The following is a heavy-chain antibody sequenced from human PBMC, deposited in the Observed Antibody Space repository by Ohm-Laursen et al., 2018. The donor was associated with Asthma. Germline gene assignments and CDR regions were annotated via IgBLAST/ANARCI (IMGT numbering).Heavy chain of an antibody. J-gene: IGHJ6*02. V-gene: IGHV4-61*01. CDR3: ARDYYDSSGYYYISLSSYYYGMDV. CDR1: GGSVSSGSYY. Sequence: SDTLSLTCTVSGGSVSSGSYYWSWIRQPPGKGLEWIGYIYYSGSTNYNPSLKSRVTISVDTSKNQFSLKLSSVTAADTAVYYCARDYYDSSGYYYISLSSYYYGMDVWGQGTTVTVSS. D-gene: IGHD3-22*01. CDR2: IYYSGST.